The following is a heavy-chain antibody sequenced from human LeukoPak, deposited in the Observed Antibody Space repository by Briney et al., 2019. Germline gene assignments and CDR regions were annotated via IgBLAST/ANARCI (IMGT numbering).Heavy chain of an antibody. Sequence: SETLSLTCAVDGGSFSDYFWTWIRQPPGKGLEWIGDINHSGSTNYNPSLKSRVTISLDTSKNQFSLKLRSVNAADTAVYYCERLWPGGSWAFDIWGQGTMVTVSS. D-gene: IGHD3-10*01. CDR2: INHSGST. CDR1: GGSFSDYF. CDR3: ERLWPGGSWAFDI. V-gene: IGHV4-34*01. J-gene: IGHJ3*02.